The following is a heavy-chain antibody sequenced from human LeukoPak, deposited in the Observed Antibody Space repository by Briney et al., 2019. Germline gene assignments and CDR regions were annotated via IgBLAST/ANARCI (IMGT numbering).Heavy chain of an antibody. CDR1: GYTFSVYD. Sequence: GASVKVSCKTSGYTFSVYDINWLRQVAGQGLEWMGWMNSNNGNTGYALKFQHRVTMTMNTSIDTAYMELNSLTSEDTAVYYCARRISVLGTGFWFDPWGQGTQVTVSS. D-gene: IGHD6-13*01. CDR2: MNSNNGNT. V-gene: IGHV1-8*01. J-gene: IGHJ5*02. CDR3: ARRISVLGTGFWFDP.